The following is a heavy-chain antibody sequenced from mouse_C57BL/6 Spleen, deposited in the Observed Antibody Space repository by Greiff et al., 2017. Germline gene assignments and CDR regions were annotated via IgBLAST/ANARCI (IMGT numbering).Heavy chain of an antibody. V-gene: IGHV1-81*01. J-gene: IGHJ4*01. Sequence: VHLVESGAELARPGASVKLSCKASGYTFTSYGISWVKQRTGQGLEWIGEIYPRSGNTYYNEKFKGKATLTADKSSSTAYMELRSLTSEDSAVYFCARSGSGYYAMDYWGQGTSVTVSS. CDR1: GYTFTSYG. CDR3: ARSGSGYYAMDY. CDR2: IYPRSGNT. D-gene: IGHD3-2*02.